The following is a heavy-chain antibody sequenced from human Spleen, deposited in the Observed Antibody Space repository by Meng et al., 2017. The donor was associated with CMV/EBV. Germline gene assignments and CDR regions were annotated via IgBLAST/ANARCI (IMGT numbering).Heavy chain of an antibody. J-gene: IGHJ6*02. Sequence: GGSLRLSCAASGFTFSGYTMNWVRQTPGKGLDWVSSISGSSGYIYYADSVKGRFTTSRGNAKNSLYLQMSSLRAEDTAVYYCARASLSGTTWDYYYGMDVWGQGTTVTVSS. CDR2: ISGSSGYI. D-gene: IGHD1-7*01. CDR3: ARASLSGTTWDYYYGMDV. CDR1: GFTFSGYT. V-gene: IGHV3-21*01.